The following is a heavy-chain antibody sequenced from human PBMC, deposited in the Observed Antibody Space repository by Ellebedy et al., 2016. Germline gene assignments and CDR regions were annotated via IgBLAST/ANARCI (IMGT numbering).Heavy chain of an antibody. J-gene: IGHJ4*02. CDR1: GGSVDTYY. CDR3: AGDVSLYSSSPSFDF. D-gene: IGHD3-22*01. V-gene: IGHV4-59*02. CDR2: VFYGGST. Sequence: SETLSLXXTVSGGSVDTYYWTWIRQSPGKGLEWIGYVFYGGSTKYNRSLRSRVTISLDTAKNQFSLRLTSVAAADTAVYFCAGDVSLYSSSPSFDFWGQGMLVTVSS.